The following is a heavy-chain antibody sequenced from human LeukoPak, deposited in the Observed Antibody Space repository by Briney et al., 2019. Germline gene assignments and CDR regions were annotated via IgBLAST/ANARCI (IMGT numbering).Heavy chain of an antibody. D-gene: IGHD2-2*01. CDR3: ARLLTCSSTSCSAFDI. J-gene: IGHJ3*02. CDR2: ISGSGGST. V-gene: IGHV3-23*01. CDR1: GFTFSSYG. Sequence: GGSLRLSCAASGFTFSSYGMSWVRQAPGKGLEWVSAISGSGGSTYYAGSVKGRFTISRDNSKNTLYLQMNSLRAEGTAVYYCARLLTCSSTSCSAFDIWGQGTMVTVSS.